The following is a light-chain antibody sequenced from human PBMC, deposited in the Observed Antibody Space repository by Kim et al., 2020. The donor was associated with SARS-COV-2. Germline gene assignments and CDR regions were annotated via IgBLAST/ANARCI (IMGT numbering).Light chain of an antibody. J-gene: IGLJ3*02. V-gene: IGLV2-11*01. CDR1: SRDVGEYAY. Sequence: QSALTQPPSVSGSPGQSLTVSCTGTSRDVGEYAYVSWYQQHPGKAPKLIIYDVNKRPSGVPDRFSGSKSGNTASLTISGLQAEDEADYLCCSLAGTYIWVFGGGTQLTVL. CDR3: CSLAGTYIWV. CDR2: DVN.